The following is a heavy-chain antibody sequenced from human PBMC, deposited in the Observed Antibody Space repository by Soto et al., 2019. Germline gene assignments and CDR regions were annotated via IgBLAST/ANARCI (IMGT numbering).Heavy chain of an antibody. Sequence: GGSLRLSCAASGFTFSSYSMNWVRQAPGKGLEWVSYISSSSSTIYYADSVKGRFTISRDNAKNSLYLQMNSLRDEDTAVYYCARDVPGGDERIMVYAHDAFDIWGQGTMVTVSS. CDR1: GFTFSSYS. V-gene: IGHV3-48*02. CDR2: ISSSSSTI. CDR3: ARDVPGGDERIMVYAHDAFDI. D-gene: IGHD2-8*01. J-gene: IGHJ3*02.